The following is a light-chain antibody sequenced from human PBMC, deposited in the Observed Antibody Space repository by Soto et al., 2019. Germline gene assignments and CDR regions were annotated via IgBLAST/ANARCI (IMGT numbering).Light chain of an antibody. CDR2: DVS. CDR1: SSDIGDYNY. CDR3: SSSTTPTSLVV. J-gene: IGLJ3*02. Sequence: QSSLTQPASVSGSPGQSITISCTGTSSDIGDYNYVSWYQQYPGKVPKLVIYDVSHRPSGVSNRFSGSQSGNTASLTISGLQAEDEADYYCSSSTTPTSLVVFGGGTKLTVL. V-gene: IGLV2-14*01.